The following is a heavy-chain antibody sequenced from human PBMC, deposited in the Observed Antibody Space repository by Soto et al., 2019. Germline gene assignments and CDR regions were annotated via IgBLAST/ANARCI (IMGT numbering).Heavy chain of an antibody. Sequence: PSETLSLTCTVSGGSISSYYWSWIRQPPGKGLEWIGYIYYSGSTNYNPSLKSRVTISVDMSKNQFSLKLSSVTAADTAVYYCARVLYSYGPYYYYYGMDVWGQGTTVTVSS. V-gene: IGHV4-59*01. CDR1: GGSISSYY. D-gene: IGHD5-18*01. CDR3: ARVLYSYGPYYYYYGMDV. CDR2: IYYSGST. J-gene: IGHJ6*02.